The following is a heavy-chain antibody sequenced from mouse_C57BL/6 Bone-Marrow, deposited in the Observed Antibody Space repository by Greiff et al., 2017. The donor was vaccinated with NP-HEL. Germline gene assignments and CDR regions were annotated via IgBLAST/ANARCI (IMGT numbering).Heavy chain of an antibody. J-gene: IGHJ2*01. V-gene: IGHV1-80*01. D-gene: IGHD2-4*01. Sequence: QVQLQQSGAELVKPGASVKISCKASGYAFSSYWMNWVKQRPGKGLEWIGQIYPGDGDTNYNGKFKGKATLTADKSSSTAYMQLSSLTSEDSAVYFCARHYDYDLCYFDYWGQGTTLTVSS. CDR1: GYAFSSYW. CDR3: ARHYDYDLCYFDY. CDR2: IYPGDGDT.